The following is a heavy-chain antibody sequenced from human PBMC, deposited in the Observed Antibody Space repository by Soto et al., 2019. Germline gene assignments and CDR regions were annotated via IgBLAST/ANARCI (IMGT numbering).Heavy chain of an antibody. CDR2: IWYDASNK. Sequence: VQLVESGGGVVQPGRSLRLSCAASGFPFRTYGMYWVRQAPGKGLAWVAVIWYDASNKYYADSVKGRFTISRDNSENTLYLQMNSLRAEDTAVYYCARGRVDGGELDLWGQGTLVTVSS. D-gene: IGHD1-26*01. V-gene: IGHV3-33*01. CDR3: ARGRVDGGELDL. CDR1: GFPFRTYG. J-gene: IGHJ4*02.